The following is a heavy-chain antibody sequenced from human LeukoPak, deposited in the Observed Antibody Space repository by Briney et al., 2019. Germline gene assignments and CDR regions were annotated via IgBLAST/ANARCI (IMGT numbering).Heavy chain of an antibody. Sequence: GGSLRLSCAASGFTFSNYAMSWVRRAPGKGLEWVSAISGNGGSTYYADSVKGRFTISRDNSKNTLYLQMNSLRAEDTAVYYCAKISPYGGNSAWGQGTLVTVSS. D-gene: IGHD4-23*01. CDR3: AKISPYGGNSA. CDR1: GFTFSNYA. J-gene: IGHJ4*02. V-gene: IGHV3-23*01. CDR2: ISGNGGST.